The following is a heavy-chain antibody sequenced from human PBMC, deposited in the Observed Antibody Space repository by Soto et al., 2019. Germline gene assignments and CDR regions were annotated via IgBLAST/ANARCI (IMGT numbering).Heavy chain of an antibody. CDR3: ARAYSPGLFDP. D-gene: IGHD2-15*01. Sequence: QVQLVQSGAEVKKPGASVKVSCKASGYTFTSYGISWVRQAPGQGLEGMGWISANNGNTKYAQNFQGRVTMTTDTYTSTAYMELRSLRSDDTAVYYCARAYSPGLFDPWGQGTLVTVSS. J-gene: IGHJ5*02. V-gene: IGHV1-18*01. CDR1: GYTFTSYG. CDR2: ISANNGNT.